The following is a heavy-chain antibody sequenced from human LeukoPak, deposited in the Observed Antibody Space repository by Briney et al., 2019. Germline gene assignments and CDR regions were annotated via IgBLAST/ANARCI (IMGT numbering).Heavy chain of an antibody. CDR2: ISSSSSYI. Sequence: SGGSLRLSCAASGFTFSSYSMNWVRQAPGKGLEWVSSISSSSSYIYYADSVKGRFIISRENAKNSLYLQMNSLRAEDTAVYCCARGRTECDYWCQGTLVTVS. CDR1: GFTFSSYS. D-gene: IGHD1-14*01. V-gene: IGHV3-21*01. CDR3: ARGRTECDY. J-gene: IGHJ4*02.